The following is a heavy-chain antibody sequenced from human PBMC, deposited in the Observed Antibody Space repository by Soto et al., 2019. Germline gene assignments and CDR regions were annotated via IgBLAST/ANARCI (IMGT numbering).Heavy chain of an antibody. CDR2: ISGSGDIT. CDR3: AKALRYLDWLFRPWNSMDV. D-gene: IGHD3-9*01. J-gene: IGHJ6*02. Sequence: GWSLRLSCAASGFTSINYAMSWVRQAPGKGLEWVSTISGSGDITYYADSVKGRFTISRDNSRNTLYLQMNSLRAEDTAVYYCAKALRYLDWLFRPWNSMDVWGQGTTVTVSS. V-gene: IGHV3-23*01. CDR1: GFTSINYA.